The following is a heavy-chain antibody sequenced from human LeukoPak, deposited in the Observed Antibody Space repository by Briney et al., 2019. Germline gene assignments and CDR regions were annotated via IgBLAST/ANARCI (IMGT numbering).Heavy chain of an antibody. CDR3: ARGEGLWFDP. CDR2: IYYSGST. J-gene: IGHJ5*02. V-gene: IGHV4-39*07. Sequence: PSETLSLTCTVSGGSISSSSYYWGWIRQPPGKGLEWIGSIYYSGSTTYNPSLKSRVTISVDTSKNQFSLKLSSVTAADTAVYYCARGEGLWFDPWGQGTLVTVSS. CDR1: GGSISSSSYY.